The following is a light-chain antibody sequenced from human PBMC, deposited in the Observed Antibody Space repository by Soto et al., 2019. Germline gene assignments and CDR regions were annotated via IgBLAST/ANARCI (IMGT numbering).Light chain of an antibody. CDR3: LLFYGDAWV. Sequence: QTVVTQEPSLTVSPGGTVTLTCASSTGAVTSGYYPNWFQQKAGQAPRVLIYSTSNKHSWTPARFSGSLLGGKAALTLSGVQPEDEAEYYCLLFYGDAWVFGGGTKL. J-gene: IGLJ3*02. CDR1: TGAVTSGYY. CDR2: STS. V-gene: IGLV7-43*01.